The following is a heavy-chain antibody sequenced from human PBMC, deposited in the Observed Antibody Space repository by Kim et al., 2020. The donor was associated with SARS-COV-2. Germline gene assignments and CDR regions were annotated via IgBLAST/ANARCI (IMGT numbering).Heavy chain of an antibody. Sequence: GGSLRLSCAASGFTSDIYAMNWVRQAPGKGLEWVSCFSLGRITTCYEDSVKGRFTVSRDNAKNTLYLEMNRLRADDTALYFCVRDTSQGGADVWGQGTTVTVSS. CDR1: GFTSDIYA. V-gene: IGHV3-9*02. CDR2: FSLGRITT. D-gene: IGHD3-16*01. J-gene: IGHJ6*02. CDR3: VRDTSQGGADV.